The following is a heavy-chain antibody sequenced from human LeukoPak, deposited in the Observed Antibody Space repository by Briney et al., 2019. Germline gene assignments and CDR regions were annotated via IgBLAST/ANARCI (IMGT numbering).Heavy chain of an antibody. Sequence: ASETLSLTCTVSGGSISSGGYYWSWIRQHPGKGLEWIGYIYYSGSTYYNPSLKSRVTISVDTSKNQFSLKLSSVTAADTAVYYCASLVVPAALSGGYYYYGMDVWGQGTTVTVSS. D-gene: IGHD2-2*01. J-gene: IGHJ6*02. V-gene: IGHV4-31*03. CDR3: ASLVVPAALSGGYYYYGMDV. CDR2: IYYSGST. CDR1: GGSISSGGYY.